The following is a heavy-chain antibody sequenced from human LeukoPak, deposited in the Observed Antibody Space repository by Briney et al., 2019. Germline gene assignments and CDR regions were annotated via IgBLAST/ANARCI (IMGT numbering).Heavy chain of an antibody. CDR2: IYSGGST. V-gene: IGHV3-66*01. CDR1: GFTVSSNY. CDR3: ARDRLVGATPTYFDY. J-gene: IGHJ4*02. D-gene: IGHD1-26*01. Sequence: GGSLRLSCAASGFTVSSNYMSWVRQAPGKGLEWVSVIYSGGSTYYADSVKGRFTISRDNSKNTLYLQMNSLRAEDTAVYYCARDRLVGATPTYFDYWGQGTLVTVSS.